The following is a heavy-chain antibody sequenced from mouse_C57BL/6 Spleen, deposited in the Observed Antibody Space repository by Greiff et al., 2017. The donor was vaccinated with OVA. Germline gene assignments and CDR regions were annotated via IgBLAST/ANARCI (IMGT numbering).Heavy chain of an antibody. V-gene: IGHV1-81*01. CDR2: IYPRSGNT. J-gene: IGHJ3*01. Sequence: VKLQQSGAELARPGASVKLSCKASGYTFTSYGISWVKQRTGQGLEWIGEIYPRSGNTYYNEKFKGKATLTADKSSSTAYMELRSLTSEDSAVYFCARSNYDYDDWFAYWGQGTLVTVSA. D-gene: IGHD2-4*01. CDR1: GYTFTSYG. CDR3: ARSNYDYDDWFAY.